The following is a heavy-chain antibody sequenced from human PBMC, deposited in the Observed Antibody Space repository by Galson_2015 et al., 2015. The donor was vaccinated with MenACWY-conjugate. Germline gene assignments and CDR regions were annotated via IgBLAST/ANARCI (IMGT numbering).Heavy chain of an antibody. D-gene: IGHD2-21*01. CDR3: TTHKPESWGGLLFPFYMDV. J-gene: IGHJ6*03. CDR1: ASTFSNAY. V-gene: IGHV3-15*01. Sequence: SLRLSCAGSASTFSNAYMSWVRQAPGKGLEWVGRIKSQTDGGKTDYAAPVKGRFTISRDDSKNTLYLQMNSLKIEDTAVYYCTTHKPESWGGLLFPFYMDVWRKGTTGTVSS. CDR2: IKSQTDGGKT.